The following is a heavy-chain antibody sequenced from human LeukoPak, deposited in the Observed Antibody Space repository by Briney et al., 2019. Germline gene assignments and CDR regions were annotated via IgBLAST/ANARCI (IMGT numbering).Heavy chain of an antibody. CDR1: GDSISSGAYY. D-gene: IGHD3-9*01. V-gene: IGHV4-31*03. Sequence: PSDTLSLTCTVSGDSISSGAYYWTWIRQHPERGLEWIGYIFKSGKTYYNPSLKSRVVISIDTSNNRFSLELSSVTAADRAVYFCARARAYDVLTEVGFYYYGVDLWGRGTTVTV. CDR3: ARARAYDVLTEVGFYYYGVDL. CDR2: IFKSGKT. J-gene: IGHJ6*02.